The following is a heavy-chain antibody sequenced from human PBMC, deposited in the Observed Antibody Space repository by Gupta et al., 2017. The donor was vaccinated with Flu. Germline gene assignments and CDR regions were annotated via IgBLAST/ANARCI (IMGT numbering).Heavy chain of an antibody. Sequence: QVQLLQSGAEVKRPGSSVKVSCKASGGTFSSYAISWVRQAPGQGLEWMGGITGMCGTANYAQKFQGRVTITEEEFTSIDYMEMSSLRSETTTLYSGARGRGYSPEDFQHWGQGTLVTVSS. D-gene: IGHD2-21*01. V-gene: IGHV1-69*01. J-gene: IGHJ1*01. CDR1: GGTFSSYA. CDR2: ITGMCGTA. CDR3: ARGRGYSPEDFQH.